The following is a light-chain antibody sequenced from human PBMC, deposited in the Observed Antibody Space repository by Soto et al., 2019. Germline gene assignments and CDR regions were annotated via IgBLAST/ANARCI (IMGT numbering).Light chain of an antibody. CDR3: QTWGTAIHDVV. Sequence: QLVLTQSPSASASLGASVKLTCTLSSGHNTYAIAWHQQQPDKGPRYLMKLNSDGSHSKGDGIPDRFSGSSSGAERHLTISSLQSEDEADYYCQTWGTAIHDVVFGGGTKVTVL. CDR1: SGHNTYA. CDR2: LNSDGSH. V-gene: IGLV4-69*01. J-gene: IGLJ2*01.